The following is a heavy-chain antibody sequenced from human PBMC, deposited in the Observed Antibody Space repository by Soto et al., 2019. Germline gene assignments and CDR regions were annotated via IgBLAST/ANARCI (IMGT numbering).Heavy chain of an antibody. CDR2: IYYSGTT. Sequence: SETLSLTCTVSGDSITNNSYFWAWIRQPPGKGLEWIGEIYYSGTTNYNPSPKSRVTISVDTSKNQFSLKLSSVTAADTAVYYCARGRRYFDWLLTNWFDPWGQGTLVTVSS. J-gene: IGHJ5*02. V-gene: IGHV4-39*07. CDR3: ARGRRYFDWLLTNWFDP. CDR1: GDSITNNSYF. D-gene: IGHD3-9*01.